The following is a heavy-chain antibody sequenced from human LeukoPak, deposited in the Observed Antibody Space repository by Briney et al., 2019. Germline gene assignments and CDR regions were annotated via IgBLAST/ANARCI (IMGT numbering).Heavy chain of an antibody. J-gene: IGHJ4*02. CDR1: GFTFDDYA. Sequence: GGSLRLSCAASGFTFDDYAMHWVRQAPGKGLEWVSGISWNSGSIGYADSVKGRFTISRDNAKNSLYLQMNSLRAEDTALYYCAKELLWFGELLGGYFDYWGQGTLVTVSS. V-gene: IGHV3-9*01. CDR2: ISWNSGSI. D-gene: IGHD3-10*01. CDR3: AKELLWFGELLGGYFDY.